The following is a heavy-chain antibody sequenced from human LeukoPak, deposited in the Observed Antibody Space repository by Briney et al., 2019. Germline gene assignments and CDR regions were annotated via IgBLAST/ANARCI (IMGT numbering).Heavy chain of an antibody. V-gene: IGHV1-24*01. CDR2: FDPEDGET. J-gene: IGHJ3*02. D-gene: IGHD2-2*01. CDR1: GGTFSSYA. Sequence: VASVKVSCKASGGTFSSYAISWVRQAPGQGLEWMGGFDPEDGETIYAQKFQGRVTMTEDTSTDTAYMELSSLRSEDTAVYYCAQLLLPHDAFDIWGQGTMVTVSS. CDR3: AQLLLPHDAFDI.